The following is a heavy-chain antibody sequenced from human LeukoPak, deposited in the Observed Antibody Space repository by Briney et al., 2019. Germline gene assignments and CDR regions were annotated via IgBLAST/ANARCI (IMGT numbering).Heavy chain of an antibody. D-gene: IGHD5-24*01. J-gene: IGHJ3*01. Sequence: SQTLSLTCAISGDSVSSNSAAGNWISQSPSRGLEWLGRTYCGSKWYNDYVVSVKSRITISPDTSKNQFSLQLNSVTPEDTAVYYCARGWLQTGYDVWGQGTLVTVSS. CDR1: GDSVSSNSAA. CDR3: ARGWLQTGYDV. V-gene: IGHV6-1*01. CDR2: TYCGSKWYN.